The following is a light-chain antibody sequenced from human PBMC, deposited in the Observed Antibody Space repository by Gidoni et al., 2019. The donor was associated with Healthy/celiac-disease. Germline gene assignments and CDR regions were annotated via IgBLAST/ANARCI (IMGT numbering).Light chain of an antibody. CDR2: DVS. CDR1: SSDGVGYNY. CDR3: SSYTSSSTLVV. J-gene: IGLJ2*01. Sequence: QSALTQTASVSGSPGQSITISCTGTSSDGVGYNYVSWYQQHTGKAPKLMIYDVSNRPSGVSNRFSGSQSGNTASLTISGLQAEDEADYYCSSYTSSSTLVVFGGGTKLTVL. V-gene: IGLV2-14*03.